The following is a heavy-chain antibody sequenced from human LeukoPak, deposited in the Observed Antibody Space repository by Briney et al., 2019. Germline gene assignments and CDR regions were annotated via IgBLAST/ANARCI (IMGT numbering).Heavy chain of an antibody. Sequence: GGSLRLSCAASGFTFSSYSMNWARQAPGKGLEWVSSISSSSSYIYYADSVKGRFTISRDNAKNSLYLQMNSLRAEDTAVYYCARVGRLHQGDHVAFDYWGQGALATVSS. V-gene: IGHV3-21*04. J-gene: IGHJ4*02. CDR2: ISSSSSYI. CDR3: ARVGRLHQGDHVAFDY. CDR1: GFTFSSYS. D-gene: IGHD2-15*01.